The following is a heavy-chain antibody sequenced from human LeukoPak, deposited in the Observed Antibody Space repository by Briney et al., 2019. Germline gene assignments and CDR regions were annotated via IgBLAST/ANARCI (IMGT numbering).Heavy chain of an antibody. Sequence: GVSLRLSCAASGFTFSSYSMNWVRQAPGKGLEWVSYISSSSSTIYYADSVKGRFTISRDNAKNSLYLQMNSLRAEDTAVYYCARGRVITMVRGVLVYWGQGTLVTVSS. D-gene: IGHD3-10*01. J-gene: IGHJ4*02. CDR3: ARGRVITMVRGVLVY. CDR1: GFTFSSYS. V-gene: IGHV3-48*01. CDR2: ISSSSSTI.